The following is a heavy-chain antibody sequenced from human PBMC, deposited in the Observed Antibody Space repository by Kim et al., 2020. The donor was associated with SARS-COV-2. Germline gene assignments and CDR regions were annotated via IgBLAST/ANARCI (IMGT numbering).Heavy chain of an antibody. CDR2: ISSSGSTI. D-gene: IGHD3-9*01. CDR3: ARDSRMTGYYTYYYYVMDV. CDR1: GFTFSSYE. Sequence: GGSLRLSCAASGFTFSSYEMNWVRQAPWKGLEWVSYISSSGSTIYYADSVKGRFTISRDNAKNSLYLQMNSLRAEDTAVYYCARDSRMTGYYTYYYYVMDVWGQGTTVTVSS. J-gene: IGHJ6*02. V-gene: IGHV3-48*03.